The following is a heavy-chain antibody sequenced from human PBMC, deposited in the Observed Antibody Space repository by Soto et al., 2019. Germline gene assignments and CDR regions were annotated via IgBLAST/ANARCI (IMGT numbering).Heavy chain of an antibody. V-gene: IGHV4-30-4*01. Sequence: QVQLQESGPGLVKPSQTLSLTCTVSGGSISSGDYYWSWIRQPPGKGLEWIGYIYYSGSTYYNPSLKSRVTISVDPSKNQFSLKLSSVTAADTAVYYCARARGTWSGYSPSWFDPWGQGTLVTVSS. J-gene: IGHJ5*02. CDR1: GGSISSGDYY. D-gene: IGHD3-3*01. CDR3: ARARGTWSGYSPSWFDP. CDR2: IYYSGST.